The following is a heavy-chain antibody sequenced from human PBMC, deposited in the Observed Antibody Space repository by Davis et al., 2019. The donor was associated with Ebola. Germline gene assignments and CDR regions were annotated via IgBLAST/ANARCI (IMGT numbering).Heavy chain of an antibody. CDR1: GFTFDDYA. Sequence: SLKISCAASGFTFDDYAMHWVRQAPGKGLEWVSGISWNSGSIGYADSVKGRFTISRDNAKNSLYLQMNSLRDEDTAVYYCARESGGRSYVITIFGVVIRGYFDYWGQGTLVTVSS. CDR3: ARESGGRSYVITIFGVVIRGYFDY. CDR2: ISWNSGSI. J-gene: IGHJ4*02. V-gene: IGHV3-9*01. D-gene: IGHD3-3*01.